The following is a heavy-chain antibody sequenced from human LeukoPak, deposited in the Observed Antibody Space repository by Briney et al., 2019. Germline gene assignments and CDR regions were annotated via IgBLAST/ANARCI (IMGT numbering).Heavy chain of an antibody. J-gene: IGHJ4*02. CDR3: ANPYLYCSSSNCQF. CDR2: ISDGGGST. D-gene: IGHD2-2*01. Sequence: GVSLRLSCAASGFTFSNYAMSWARQAPGKGLEWVSTISDGGGSTYYADSVKGRLTISRDNSKNTLYLQMDSLRAEDTAVYYCANPYLYCSSSNCQFWGQGTLVTVSS. CDR1: GFTFSNYA. V-gene: IGHV3-23*01.